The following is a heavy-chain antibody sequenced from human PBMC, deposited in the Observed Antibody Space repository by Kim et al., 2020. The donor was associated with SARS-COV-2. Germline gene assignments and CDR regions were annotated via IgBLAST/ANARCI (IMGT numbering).Heavy chain of an antibody. J-gene: IGHJ4*02. D-gene: IGHD6-13*01. CDR2: IYYSGST. CDR1: GGSISSYY. Sequence: SETLSLTCTVSGGSISSYYWSWIRQPPGKGLEWIGYIYYSGSTNYNPSLKSRVTISVDTSKNQFSLKLSSVTAADTAVYYCARVFSSWHYIDYWGQGTLVTVSS. V-gene: IGHV4-59*01. CDR3: ARVFSSWHYIDY.